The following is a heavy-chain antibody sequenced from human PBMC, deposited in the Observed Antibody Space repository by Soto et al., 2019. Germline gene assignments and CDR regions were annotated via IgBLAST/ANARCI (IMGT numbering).Heavy chain of an antibody. D-gene: IGHD3-10*01. CDR1: GGTFSSYA. J-gene: IGHJ6*02. V-gene: IGHV1-69*13. CDR2: IIPIFGTA. Sequence: SVKVSCKASGGTFSSYAISWVRQAPGQGLEWMGGIIPIFGTANYAQKFQGRVTITADESTSTAYMELSSLRSEDTAVYYCARDRGYYGSGSYGYYYYYYGMDVWGQGTTVTVSS. CDR3: ARDRGYYGSGSYGYYYYYYGMDV.